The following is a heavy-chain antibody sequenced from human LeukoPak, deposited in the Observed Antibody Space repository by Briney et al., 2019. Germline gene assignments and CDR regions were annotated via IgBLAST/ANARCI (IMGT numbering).Heavy chain of an antibody. CDR1: GDSISSTNW. CDR2: IDHRGNT. J-gene: IGHJ4*02. Sequence: PPETLSLTCAVSGDSISSTNWWNWVRQPPGKGLEWIGEIDHRGNTNYNPSLKSRVTISVDRSKNQFSLKLTSVTAADTAVYYCARGYRPGYWGQGTLVTVSA. D-gene: IGHD4-11*01. CDR3: ARGYRPGY. V-gene: IGHV4-4*03.